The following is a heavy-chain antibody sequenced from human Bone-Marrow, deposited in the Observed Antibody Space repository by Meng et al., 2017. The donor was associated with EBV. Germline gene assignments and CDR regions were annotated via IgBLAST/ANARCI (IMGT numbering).Heavy chain of an antibody. J-gene: IGHJ5*02. Sequence: QVQRGPSGSELKKPGASVKVSCKASGYTFTSDAMNWVRQAPGQGLEWMGWINTNTGNPTYAQGFTGQFVFSLDTSVSTAYLQISSLKAEDTAVYYCARARVLLWEGWFDPWGQGTLVTVSS. CDR2: INTNTGNP. CDR1: GYTFTSDA. V-gene: IGHV7-4-1*02. D-gene: IGHD2-15*01. CDR3: ARARVLLWEGWFDP.